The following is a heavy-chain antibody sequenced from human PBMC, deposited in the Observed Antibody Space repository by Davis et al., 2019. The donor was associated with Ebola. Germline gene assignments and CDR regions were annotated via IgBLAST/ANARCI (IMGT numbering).Heavy chain of an antibody. V-gene: IGHV3-9*01. CDR3: ARDLRGYYPGY. D-gene: IGHD3-22*01. J-gene: IGHJ4*02. Sequence: SLKISCAASGFTFSGSAMHWVRQAPGKGLEWVSGISWNSGSIGYVDSVKGRFTISRDNAKNSLYLQMNSLRAEDTAVYYCARDLRGYYPGYWGQGTLVTVSS. CDR1: GFTFSGSA. CDR2: ISWNSGSI.